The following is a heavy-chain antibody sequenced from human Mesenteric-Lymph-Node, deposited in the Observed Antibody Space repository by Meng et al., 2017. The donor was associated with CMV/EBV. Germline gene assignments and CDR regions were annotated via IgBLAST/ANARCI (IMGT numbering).Heavy chain of an antibody. Sequence: SETLSLTCTVSGGSISSSSYYWGWIRQPPGKGLEWIGSIYYSGSTYYNPSLKSRVTISVDTSKNQFSPKLNSVTAADTAVYYCATSLYCTDGVCYNPFDYWGQGTLVTVSS. D-gene: IGHD2-8*01. CDR2: IYYSGST. J-gene: IGHJ4*02. CDR1: GGSISSSSYY. CDR3: ATSLYCTDGVCYNPFDY. V-gene: IGHV4-39*07.